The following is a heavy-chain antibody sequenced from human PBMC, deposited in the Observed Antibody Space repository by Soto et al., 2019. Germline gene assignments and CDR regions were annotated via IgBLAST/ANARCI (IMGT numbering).Heavy chain of an antibody. CDR3: ARDRTLGRSFFDY. Sequence: SVEVSCEASGGTFSSYARSWVRQAPGQGLEWMGGIIPIFGTANYAQKFQGRVTITADESTSTAYMELSSLRSEDTAVYYCARDRTLGRSFFDYWGQGTQVTVSS. CDR1: GGTFSSYA. V-gene: IGHV1-69*13. CDR2: IIPIFGTA. J-gene: IGHJ4*02.